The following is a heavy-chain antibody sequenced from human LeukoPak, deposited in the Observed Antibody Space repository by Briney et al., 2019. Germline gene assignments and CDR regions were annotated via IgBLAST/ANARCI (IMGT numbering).Heavy chain of an antibody. D-gene: IGHD4-11*01. J-gene: IGHJ5*02. V-gene: IGHV4-39*01. Sequence: PSETLSLTCTVSGGSISSSSYYWGWIRQPPGKGLEWIGSIYYSGSTYYNPSLKSRVTISVDTSKNQFSLKLSSVTAADTAVYYCATPPKGTTYGVWFDPWGQGTLVTVSS. CDR3: ATPPKGTTYGVWFDP. CDR2: IYYSGST. CDR1: GGSISSSSYY.